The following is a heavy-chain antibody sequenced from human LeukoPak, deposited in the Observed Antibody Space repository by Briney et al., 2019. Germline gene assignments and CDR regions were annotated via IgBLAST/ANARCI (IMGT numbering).Heavy chain of an antibody. CDR1: GFTFSSYA. V-gene: IGHV3-30*04. CDR3: ARGSDLTTYCSGGSCYSGFGWFAP. J-gene: IGHJ5*02. Sequence: GGSLRLSCAASGFTFSSYAMHWVRQAPGKGLEWVAVISYDGSNKYYADSVKGRFTISRDNSKNALYLQMNSLRAEDTAVYYCARGSDLTTYCSGGSCYSGFGWFAPWGQGTLATVSS. D-gene: IGHD2-15*01. CDR2: ISYDGSNK.